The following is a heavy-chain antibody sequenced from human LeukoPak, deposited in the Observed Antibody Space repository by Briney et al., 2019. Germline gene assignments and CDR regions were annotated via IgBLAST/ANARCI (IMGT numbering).Heavy chain of an antibody. D-gene: IGHD3-22*01. CDR2: ISSSSSAI. J-gene: IGHJ4*02. CDR3: AKLFYDITGYSPYFDY. CDR1: VFIFSRYA. Sequence: PGGSLRLFCAASVFIFSRYAMSGVRGAPGKGVEWVSYISSSSSAIYYADSVKGRFTISRDNASSSLYLQMDSLRAEDTAVYYCAKLFYDITGYSPYFDYWGLGTLVAVSS. V-gene: IGHV3-48*01.